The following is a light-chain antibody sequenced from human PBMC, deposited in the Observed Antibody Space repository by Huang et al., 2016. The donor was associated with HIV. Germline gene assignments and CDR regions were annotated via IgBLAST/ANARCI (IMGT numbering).Light chain of an antibody. CDR3: QQYFTTPWT. V-gene: IGKV3-15*01. CDR2: WAS. Sequence: EIVMTQSPDTLSVSPGERATLSCRASQTVTDKLAWYQQNPGQPPKLLIHWASTRASGVPDRFSGGGSATEFTLTISNLQAADVAVYYCQQYFTTPWTFGQGTQVEIK. J-gene: IGKJ1*01. CDR1: QTVTDK.